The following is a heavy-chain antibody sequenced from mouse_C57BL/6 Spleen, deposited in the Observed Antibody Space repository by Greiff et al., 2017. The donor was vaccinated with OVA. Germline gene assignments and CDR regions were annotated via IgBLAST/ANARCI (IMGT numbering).Heavy chain of an antibody. V-gene: IGHV5-17*01. J-gene: IGHJ3*01. CDR2: ISSGSSTI. Sequence: EVKLVESGGGLVKPGGSLKLSCAASGFTFSDYGMHWVRQAPEKGLEWVAYISSGSSTIYYADTVKGRFTISRDNAKNTLFLQMTSLRSEDTAMYYCARQRYDYGFAYWGQGTLVTVSA. CDR1: GFTFSDYG. D-gene: IGHD2-4*01. CDR3: ARQRYDYGFAY.